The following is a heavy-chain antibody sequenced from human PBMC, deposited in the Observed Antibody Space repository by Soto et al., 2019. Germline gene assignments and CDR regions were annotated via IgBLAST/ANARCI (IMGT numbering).Heavy chain of an antibody. Sequence: SETLSLTCSVSGGSVSSYWWSWIRQPPGKGLEWIFYIYYTGSTNYRRSLKGLVTISLGASKSQFSLKLTSVTAADTAVYYCARGPGAWHYYFDXWGPGTLVTVSX. D-gene: IGHD3-3*02. J-gene: IGHJ4*02. V-gene: IGHV4-59*02. CDR2: IYYTGST. CDR3: ARGPGAWHYYFDX. CDR1: GGSVSSYW.